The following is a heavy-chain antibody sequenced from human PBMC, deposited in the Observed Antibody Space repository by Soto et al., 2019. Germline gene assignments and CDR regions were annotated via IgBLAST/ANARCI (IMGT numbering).Heavy chain of an antibody. J-gene: IGHJ5*02. CDR1: GGSFSGYY. V-gene: IGHV4-34*01. CDR3: ASEWGPGIWGSYRWGNWFDP. CDR2: INHSGST. Sequence: PSETLSLTCAVYGGSFSGYYWSWIRQPPGKGLEWIGEINHSGSTNYNPSLKSRVTISVDTSKNQFSLKLSSVTAADTAVYYCASEWGPGIWGSYRWGNWFDPWGQGTLVTVSS. D-gene: IGHD3-16*02.